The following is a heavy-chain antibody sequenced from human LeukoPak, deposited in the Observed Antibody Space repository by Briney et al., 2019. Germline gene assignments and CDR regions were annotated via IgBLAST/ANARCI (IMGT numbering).Heavy chain of an antibody. J-gene: IGHJ4*02. V-gene: IGHV3-21*01. CDR3: AAGSLRYFDWLLYSPPDY. D-gene: IGHD3-9*01. Sequence: GGSLGLSCAASGFTFSSYAMSWVRQAPGKGLEWVSSISSSSSYIYYADSVKGRFTISRDNAKNSLYLQMNSLRAEDTAVYYCAAGSLRYFDWLLYSPPDYWGQGTLVTVSS. CDR2: ISSSSSYI. CDR1: GFTFSSYA.